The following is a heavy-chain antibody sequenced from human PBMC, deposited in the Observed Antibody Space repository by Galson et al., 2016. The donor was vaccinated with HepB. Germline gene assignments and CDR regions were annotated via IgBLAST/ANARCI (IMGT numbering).Heavy chain of an antibody. CDR3: AREKVDYYSRGAFYF. CDR1: GYIFANYA. Sequence: SVKVSCKASGYIFANYAVSWVRQAPGQGLEWMGWIYSYNEKADYAQSLQGRVTITIDTPTSTVFMELRTLPSDDTAIYYCAREKVDYYSRGAFYFWGQGTMDTVSS. J-gene: IGHJ3*01. D-gene: IGHD2-21*02. CDR2: IYSYNEKA. V-gene: IGHV1-18*01.